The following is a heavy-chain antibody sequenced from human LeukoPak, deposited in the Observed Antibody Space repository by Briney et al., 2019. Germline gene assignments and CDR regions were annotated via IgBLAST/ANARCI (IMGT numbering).Heavy chain of an antibody. CDR3: AREYSGSSLDY. CDR1: GLIFSDYY. D-gene: IGHD1-26*01. J-gene: IGHJ4*02. CDR2: ISSSGSTI. V-gene: IGHV3-11*01. Sequence: GGSLRLSCAASGLIFSDYYMRWIRQAPGRGLEWVSYISSSGSTIYYADSVRGRFTISRDNAKNSLYLQMNSLTAEDTAFYYCAREYSGSSLDYWGRGTLVTVSS.